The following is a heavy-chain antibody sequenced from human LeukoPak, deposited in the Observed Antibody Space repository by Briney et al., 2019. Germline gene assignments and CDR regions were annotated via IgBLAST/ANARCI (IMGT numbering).Heavy chain of an antibody. CDR3: ARDRVTMVRKISYYYYGMDV. V-gene: IGHV3-53*01. CDR1: GFTFSTYT. CDR2: IYSGGST. J-gene: IGHJ6*02. Sequence: GGSLRLSCVVSGFTFSTYTMNWVRQAPGKGLERVSAIYSGGSTYYADSVKGRFTISRDNSKNTLYLQMNSLRAEDTAVYYCARDRVTMVRKISYYYYGMDVWGQGTTVTVSS. D-gene: IGHD3-10*01.